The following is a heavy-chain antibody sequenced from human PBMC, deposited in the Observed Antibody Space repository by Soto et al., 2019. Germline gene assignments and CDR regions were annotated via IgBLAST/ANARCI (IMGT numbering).Heavy chain of an antibody. V-gene: IGHV3-30*18. J-gene: IGHJ6*02. CDR1: GFTFSSYG. CDR2: ISYDGSNK. CDR3: AKDLRYCSGGSCYPYYYYGMDV. D-gene: IGHD2-15*01. Sequence: QVQLVESGGGVVQPGRSLRLSCAASGFTFSSYGMHWVRQAQGKGLEWVAVISYDGSNKYYADSVKGRFTISRDNSKNTLYLQMNSLRAEDTAVYYCAKDLRYCSGGSCYPYYYYGMDVWGQGTTVTVSS.